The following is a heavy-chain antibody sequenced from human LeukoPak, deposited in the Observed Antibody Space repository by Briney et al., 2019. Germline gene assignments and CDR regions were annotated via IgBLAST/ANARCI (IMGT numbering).Heavy chain of an antibody. J-gene: IGHJ4*02. Sequence: GGSLRLSCAASGFTFSSYSMNWVRQAPGKGLEWVSSISSSSSYIYYADSVKGRFTISRDNAKNSLYLQMNSLRAEDTAVYYCARDSQAYCSGGSCSMFDYWGQGSLVTVSS. CDR3: ARDSQAYCSGGSCSMFDY. CDR1: GFTFSSYS. D-gene: IGHD2-15*01. V-gene: IGHV3-21*01. CDR2: ISSSSSYI.